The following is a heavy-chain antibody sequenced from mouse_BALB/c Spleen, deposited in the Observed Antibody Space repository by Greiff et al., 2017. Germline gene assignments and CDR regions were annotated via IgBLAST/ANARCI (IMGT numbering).Heavy chain of an antibody. J-gene: IGHJ3*01. D-gene: IGHD1-1*01. Sequence: VHLVESGPGLVAPSQSLSITCTVSGFSLTSYGVHWVRQPPGKGLEWLGVIWAGGSTNYNSALMSRLSISKDNSKSQVFLKMNSLQTDDTAMYYCAREHPYGSSSWFAYWGQGTLVTVSA. V-gene: IGHV2-9*02. CDR2: IWAGGST. CDR1: GFSLTSYG. CDR3: AREHPYGSSSWFAY.